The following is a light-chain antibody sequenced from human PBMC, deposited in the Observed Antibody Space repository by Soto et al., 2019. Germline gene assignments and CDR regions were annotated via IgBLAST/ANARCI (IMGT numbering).Light chain of an antibody. J-gene: IGKJ2*01. CDR1: QSISNY. CDR2: AAS. V-gene: IGKV1-39*01. CDR3: QQSYSSVMYT. Sequence: DIQMTQSPSSLSASVGDRVTVTCRASQSISNYLNWYQQKPGKAPKLLIYAASSLQSGVPSRFSGSGSGTDFPLTISSLQPEDFATYYCQQSYSSVMYTFGQGTKLEIK.